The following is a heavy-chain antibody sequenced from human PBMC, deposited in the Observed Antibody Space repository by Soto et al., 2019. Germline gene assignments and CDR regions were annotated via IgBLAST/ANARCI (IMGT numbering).Heavy chain of an antibody. D-gene: IGHD2-15*01. CDR2: ISSSSSTI. CDR1: GFTFSSYS. Sequence: GGSLRLSCAASGFTFSSYSMNWVRQAPGKGLEWVSYISSSSSTIYYADSVKGRFTISRDNAKNSLYLQMNSLRAEDTAVYYCARDLCSGGSCYFWFDPWGQGTLVTVSS. J-gene: IGHJ5*02. V-gene: IGHV3-48*01. CDR3: ARDLCSGGSCYFWFDP.